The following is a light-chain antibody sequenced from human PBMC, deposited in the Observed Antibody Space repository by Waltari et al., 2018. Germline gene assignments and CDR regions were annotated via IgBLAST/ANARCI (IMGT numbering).Light chain of an antibody. CDR2: SAS. Sequence: AIQMTQSPSSLSASVGDRVTITCRANQDIRNDLAWYQQKPGKAPNLLIYSASNLQSGVPSRVSGGGFGTDFTLTISGLQAEDFATYYCLQDYNSWTFGQGTKVEI. V-gene: IGKV1-6*02. CDR3: LQDYNSWT. CDR1: QDIRND. J-gene: IGKJ1*01.